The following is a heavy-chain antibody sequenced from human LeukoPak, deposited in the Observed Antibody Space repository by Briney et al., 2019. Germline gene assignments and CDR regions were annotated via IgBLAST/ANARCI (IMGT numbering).Heavy chain of an antibody. Sequence: PSETLSLTCTVSGGSISSDYWSWIRQPPGKGLEWIGEINHSGSTNYNPSLKSRVTISVDTSKNQFSLKLSSVTAADTAVYYCARGGKREFDYWGQGILVTVSS. CDR3: ARGGKREFDY. V-gene: IGHV4-34*01. CDR1: GGSISSDY. J-gene: IGHJ4*02. CDR2: INHSGST. D-gene: IGHD1-26*01.